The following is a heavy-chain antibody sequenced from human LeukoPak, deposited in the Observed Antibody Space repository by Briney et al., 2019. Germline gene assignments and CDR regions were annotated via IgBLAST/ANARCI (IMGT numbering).Heavy chain of an antibody. J-gene: IGHJ6*03. CDR3: AKGSPNSLLPGYMDV. CDR1: VFTFDDYA. D-gene: IGHD2-15*01. Sequence: GGSLLFSCASSVFTFDDYAMHWVRQAPGKGLEWVSGISWNSGSIGYADSVKGRFTTSRDNAKNSLYLQMSSLRAEDTALYYCAKGSPNSLLPGYMDVWGKGTTVTISS. V-gene: IGHV3-9*01. CDR2: ISWNSGSI.